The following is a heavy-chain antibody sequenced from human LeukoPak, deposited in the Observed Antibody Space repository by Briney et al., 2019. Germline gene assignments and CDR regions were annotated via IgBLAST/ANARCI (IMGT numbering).Heavy chain of an antibody. CDR2: INPNSGGT. CDR3: ARVIVDSSSWYKFYYYYYMDV. V-gene: IGHV1-2*02. CDR1: GYTFTGYY. J-gene: IGHJ6*03. D-gene: IGHD6-13*01. Sequence: ASVKVSCKTSGYTFTGYYMHWVRQAPGQGLEWMGWINPNSGGTNYAQKFQGRVTMTRDTSISTAYMDLSSLRSEDTAVYYCARVIVDSSSWYKFYYYYYMDVWGKGTTVTVSS.